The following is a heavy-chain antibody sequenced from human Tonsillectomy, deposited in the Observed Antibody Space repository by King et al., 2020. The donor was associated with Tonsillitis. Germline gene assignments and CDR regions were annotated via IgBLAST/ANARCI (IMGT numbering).Heavy chain of an antibody. V-gene: IGHV3-23*04. D-gene: IGHD3-3*01. CDR1: GFTFGSYA. CDR2: ISGVGGHT. CDR3: ARSYQEISFQSDFWSGSVLHAFNI. Sequence: VQLVESGGGLVQPGGSLRLSCAASGFTFGSYALTWVRQAPGKGLEWVSSISGVGGHTHYADSVKGRFTISRDNSKNTLYLQMHSLRDEDTAIYYCARSYQEISFQSDFWSGSVLHAFNIWGQGTMVTVSS. J-gene: IGHJ3*02.